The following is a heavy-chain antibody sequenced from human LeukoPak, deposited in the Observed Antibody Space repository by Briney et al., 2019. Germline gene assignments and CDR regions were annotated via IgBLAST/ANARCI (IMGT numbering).Heavy chain of an antibody. CDR3: AERRSGSNFDY. D-gene: IGHD6-19*01. CDR1: GGSFSGYY. Sequence: SETLSLTCAVYGGSFSGYYWSWIRQPPGKGLEWLGEINHSGSTNYNPSLKSRVTISVDTSKNQFSLKLSSVTAADTAVYYCAERRSGSNFDYWGQGTLVTVSS. CDR2: INHSGST. V-gene: IGHV4-34*01. J-gene: IGHJ4*02.